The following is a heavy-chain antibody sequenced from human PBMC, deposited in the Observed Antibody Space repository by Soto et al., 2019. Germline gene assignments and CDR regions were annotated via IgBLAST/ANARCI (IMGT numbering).Heavy chain of an antibody. CDR3: AKAQSVWYRFNFDY. D-gene: IGHD6-19*01. J-gene: IGHJ4*02. V-gene: IGHV3-23*01. Sequence: GGSLRLSCAASGFTFSSYAMSWVRQAPGKGLEWVSAISGSGGSTYYADSVKGRFTISRDNSKNMLYLQMNSLRAEDTAVYYYAKAQSVWYRFNFDYWGQGTLVTVSS. CDR2: ISGSGGST. CDR1: GFTFSSYA.